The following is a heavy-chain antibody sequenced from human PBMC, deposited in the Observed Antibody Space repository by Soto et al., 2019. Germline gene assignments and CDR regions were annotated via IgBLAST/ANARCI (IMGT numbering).Heavy chain of an antibody. Sequence: GGSLRLSCAASGFTFSSYAMHWVRQAPGKGLEWVAVISYDGSNKYYADSVKGRFTISRDNSKNTLYLQMNSLRAEDTAVYYCAKDYYDSSGYYRGGYWGQGTLVTVSS. D-gene: IGHD3-22*01. J-gene: IGHJ4*02. CDR1: GFTFSSYA. CDR2: ISYDGSNK. CDR3: AKDYYDSSGYYRGGY. V-gene: IGHV3-30-3*01.